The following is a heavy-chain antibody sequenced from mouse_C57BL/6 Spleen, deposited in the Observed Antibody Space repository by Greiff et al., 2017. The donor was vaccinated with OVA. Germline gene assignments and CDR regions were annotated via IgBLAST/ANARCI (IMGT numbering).Heavy chain of an antibody. CDR3: TRASYRGYAMDY. D-gene: IGHD2-10*01. CDR1: GFTFSSYA. J-gene: IGHJ4*01. V-gene: IGHV5-9-1*02. Sequence: EVKLVESGEGLVKPGGSLKLSCAASGFTFSSYAMSWVRQTPEKRLEWVAYISSGGDYIYYADTVKGRFTISRDNTRNTLYLQMSSLKSEDTAMYYCTRASYRGYAMDYWGQGTSVTVSS. CDR2: ISSGGDYI.